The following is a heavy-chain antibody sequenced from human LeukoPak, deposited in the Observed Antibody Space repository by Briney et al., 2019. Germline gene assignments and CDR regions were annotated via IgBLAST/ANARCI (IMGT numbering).Heavy chain of an antibody. J-gene: IGHJ5*02. CDR1: GYTFTGFY. Sequence: ASVKVSCKASGYTFTGFYMHWVRQAPGQGLEWMGWISTYNGNTNYAQKLQGRVTMTTDTSTSTACMELRSLRSDDTAVYYCARDIKRSRARWENLGFDPWGQGTLVTVSS. CDR2: ISTYNGNT. D-gene: IGHD1-14*01. V-gene: IGHV1-18*04. CDR3: ARDIKRSRARWENLGFDP.